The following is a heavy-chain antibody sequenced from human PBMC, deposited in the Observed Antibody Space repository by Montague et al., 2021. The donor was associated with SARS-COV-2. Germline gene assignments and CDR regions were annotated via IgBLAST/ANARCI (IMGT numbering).Heavy chain of an antibody. CDR1: GFTFSSYA. V-gene: IGHV3-30-3*01. J-gene: IGHJ6*02. CDR3: ARTLLDYYGMDV. CDR2: ISYDGSNK. Sequence: SLRLSCAASGFTFSSYAMHWVRQAPGKGLEWVAVISYDGSNKYYADSVKCRFTISRDNSKNTLYLQMNSLRAEDTAVYYCARTLLDYYGMDVWGQGTTVTVSS. D-gene: IGHD2/OR15-2a*01.